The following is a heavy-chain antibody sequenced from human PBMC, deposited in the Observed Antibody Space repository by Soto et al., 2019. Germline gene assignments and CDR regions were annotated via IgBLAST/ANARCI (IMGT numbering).Heavy chain of an antibody. CDR1: GGSISSYY. Sequence: QVQLQESGPGLVKPSETLSLTCTVSGGSISSYYWSWIRQPPGKGLEWIGYLYPSGTTTNNPSLKSRVTISVDTSKKECSLKLSFVTATDTAVYYCASGAARGFDYWGQGSLVTVSS. D-gene: IGHD6-6*01. CDR3: ASGAARGFDY. V-gene: IGHV4-59*01. CDR2: LYPSGTT. J-gene: IGHJ4*02.